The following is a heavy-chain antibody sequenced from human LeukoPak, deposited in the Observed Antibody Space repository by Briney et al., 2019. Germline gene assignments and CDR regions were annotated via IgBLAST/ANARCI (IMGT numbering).Heavy chain of an antibody. J-gene: IGHJ6*02. D-gene: IGHD3-9*01. Sequence: ASVKVSCKASGYTFTGYYMHWVRQAPGQGLEWMGWINPNSGGTNYAQKFQGRVTMTRDTSISTAYMELSRLRSDDTAVYYCAAXXPDNYYYYGMGVWGQGTTVTVSS. CDR3: AAXXPDNYYYYGMGV. V-gene: IGHV1-2*02. CDR1: GYTFTGYY. CDR2: INPNSGGT.